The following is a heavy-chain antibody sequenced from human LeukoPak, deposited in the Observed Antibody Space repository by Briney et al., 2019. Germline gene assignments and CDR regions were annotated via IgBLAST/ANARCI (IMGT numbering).Heavy chain of an antibody. V-gene: IGHV4-39*07. CDR1: GVSISSSNSY. D-gene: IGHD6-25*01. CDR3: ARSTGRLAQLDF. CDR2: IYHSGST. J-gene: IGHJ4*02. Sequence: SETLSLTCTVSGVSISSSNSYWGWIRQPPGKGLEWIGSIYHSGSTYYNPSLKSRVTISVDTSKNQFSLKLRSVTAADTAVCYCARSTGRLAQLDFWGQGTLVTVST.